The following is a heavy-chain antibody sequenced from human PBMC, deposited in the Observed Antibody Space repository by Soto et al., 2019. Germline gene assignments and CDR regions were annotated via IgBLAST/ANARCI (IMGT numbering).Heavy chain of an antibody. CDR2: IFPGDSDT. J-gene: IGHJ4*02. D-gene: IGHD2-8*01. Sequence: GESLKISCRGSGYSFSTYWIAWVRQMPGKGLEWMGIIFPGDSDTIYSPAFQGQVTISADKSSNTAYLQWRSLKASDTAMYYCARQGIRRFCSNDVCRYYFDPWGQGTLVTVSS. V-gene: IGHV5-51*01. CDR1: GYSFSTYW. CDR3: ARQGIRRFCSNDVCRYYFDP.